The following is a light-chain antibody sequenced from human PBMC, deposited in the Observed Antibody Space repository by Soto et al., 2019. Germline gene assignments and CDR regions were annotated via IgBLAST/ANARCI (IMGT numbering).Light chain of an antibody. J-gene: IGLJ2*01. CDR1: SSDVGAYKY. Sequence: QSALTQPASVSASPGQSITISCTGTSSDVGAYKYVSWYQQYPGRAPKLIISEVSNRPSGVSNRFSCSKSGDTASLTISGLQAEDEADYYCSSYTSTNLVVFGGGTQLTVL. V-gene: IGLV2-14*01. CDR3: SSYTSTNLVV. CDR2: EVS.